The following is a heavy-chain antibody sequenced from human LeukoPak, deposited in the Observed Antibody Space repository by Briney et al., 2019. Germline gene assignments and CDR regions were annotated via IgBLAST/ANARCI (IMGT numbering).Heavy chain of an antibody. J-gene: IGHJ4*02. D-gene: IGHD6-6*01. V-gene: IGHV4-34*01. CDR2: INHSGST. Sequence: SETLSLTCAVYGGSFSGYYWSWIRQPPGKGLEWIGEINHSGSTNYNPSLKSRVTISVDTSKNQFSLKLSSETAADTAVYYCAKSYSSLFFYWGQGTLVTVSS. CDR3: AKSYSSLFFY. CDR1: GGSFSGYY.